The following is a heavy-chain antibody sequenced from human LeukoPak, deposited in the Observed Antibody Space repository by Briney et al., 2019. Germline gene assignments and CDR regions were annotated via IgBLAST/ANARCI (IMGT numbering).Heavy chain of an antibody. V-gene: IGHV3-7*04. CDR1: GFTFSSYG. Sequence: GGSLRLSCAASGFTFSSYGMHWVRQAPGKGLEWVANIKVDGSETYYVDSLKGRFTISRDNAKNSLYLQMNSLRDDDTAVYYCARAGYTRGRTGHWGQGTLVTVSS. CDR3: ARAGYTRGRTGH. J-gene: IGHJ4*02. CDR2: IKVDGSET. D-gene: IGHD6-19*01.